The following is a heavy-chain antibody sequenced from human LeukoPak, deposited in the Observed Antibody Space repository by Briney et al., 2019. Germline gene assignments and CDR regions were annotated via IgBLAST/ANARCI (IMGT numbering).Heavy chain of an antibody. CDR3: AREELWFGDFWERAFMDV. V-gene: IGHV1-18*01. CDR1: GYAFTTYG. J-gene: IGHJ6*03. CDR2: INTYNDNT. Sequence: ASVKVSCKASGYAFTTYGINWVRQAPGQGLEWMGCINTYNDNTKYSQKFQGRVTMTTDTSTSTAYMELRSLRSDDTAVYYCAREELWFGDFWERAFMDVWGKGTTVIISS. D-gene: IGHD3-10*01.